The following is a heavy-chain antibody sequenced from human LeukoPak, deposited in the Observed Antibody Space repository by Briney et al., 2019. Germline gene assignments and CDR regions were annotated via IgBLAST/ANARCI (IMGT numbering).Heavy chain of an antibody. V-gene: IGHV3-48*01. Sequence: GGSLRLSCAASGFTFSSYSMDWVRQAPGKGLEWVSYISSSSSTIYYADSVKGRFTISRDNAKNSLYLQMNSLRAEDTAVYYCARKSGGYDFWSGYYLWFDPWGQGTLVTVSS. CDR1: GFTFSSYS. CDR2: ISSSSSTI. CDR3: ARKSGGYDFWSGYYLWFDP. D-gene: IGHD3-3*01. J-gene: IGHJ5*02.